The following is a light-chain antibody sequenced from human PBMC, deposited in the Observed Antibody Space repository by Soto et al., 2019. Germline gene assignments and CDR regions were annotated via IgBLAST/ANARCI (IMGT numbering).Light chain of an antibody. Sequence: QSALTQPPSASGSPGQSVTISCTGTSSDVGGYNYVSWYQQHSGKAPNLMIYEVSKRPSGVPDRFSGSKSGNTASLTVSGLQAEDEADCYCSSYAGSNNFVVFGGGTKLTVL. CDR1: SSDVGGYNY. V-gene: IGLV2-8*01. CDR2: EVS. J-gene: IGLJ2*01. CDR3: SSYAGSNNFVV.